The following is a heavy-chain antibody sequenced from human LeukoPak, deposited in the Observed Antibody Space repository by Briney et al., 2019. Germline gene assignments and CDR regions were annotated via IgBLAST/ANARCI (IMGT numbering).Heavy chain of an antibody. V-gene: IGHV3-7*01. J-gene: IGHJ5*02. CDR1: GFSFSSSW. CDR2: IKPARSDK. Sequence: GGSLRLSCAASGFSFSSSWMDWVRQAPGKGLEWVANIKPARSDKSYVDSVKGRFTISRDNAKDSLYLEMDSLRVEDTALYYCSRSLNSWGQGALVSVSS. CDR3: SRSLNS.